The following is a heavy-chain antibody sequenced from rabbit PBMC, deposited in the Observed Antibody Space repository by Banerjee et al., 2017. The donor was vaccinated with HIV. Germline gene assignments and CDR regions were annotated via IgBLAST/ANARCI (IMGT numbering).Heavy chain of an antibody. Sequence: QSLEESGGGLVKPGASLTLTCKASGFSLISGHDMCWVRQAPGKGLEWVACIFGGSSGSTYYASWAKGRFTISKPSSTTVTLQMTSLTAADTATYFCVRGDNSYWTSFALWGPGTLVTVS. CDR2: IFGGSSGST. V-gene: IGHV1S40*01. CDR1: GFSLISGHD. CDR3: VRGDNSYWTSFAL. J-gene: IGHJ4*01. D-gene: IGHD6-1*01.